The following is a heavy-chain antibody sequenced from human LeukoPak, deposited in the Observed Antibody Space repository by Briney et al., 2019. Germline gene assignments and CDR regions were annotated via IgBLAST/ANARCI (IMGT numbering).Heavy chain of an antibody. V-gene: IGHV3-7*01. CDR1: GFTFSSYW. CDR2: IKQDGSEK. CDR3: ARVFTFLEWLDYMDV. D-gene: IGHD3-3*01. Sequence: GGSLRLSCAASGFTFSSYWMSWVRQAPGKGLEWVDNIKQDGSEKYYVDSVKGRFTISRDNAKNSLYLQMNSLRAEDTAVYYCARVFTFLEWLDYMDVWGKGTTVTVSS. J-gene: IGHJ6*03.